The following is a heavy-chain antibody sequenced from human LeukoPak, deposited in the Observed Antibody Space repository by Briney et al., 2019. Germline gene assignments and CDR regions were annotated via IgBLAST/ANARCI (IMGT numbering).Heavy chain of an antibody. CDR1: RYSFTGYY. CDR2: INVDSGGT. V-gene: IGHV1-2*02. CDR3: ARDEGYYNYMDV. Sequence: ASVKVSCKASRYSFTGYYMHWVRLAPGQGLEWMGWINVDSGGTKYAEKFRGRVTMTRDTSISTAYMELSRLRSDDTAVYYCARDEGYYNYMDVWGKGTTVSVSS. J-gene: IGHJ6*03.